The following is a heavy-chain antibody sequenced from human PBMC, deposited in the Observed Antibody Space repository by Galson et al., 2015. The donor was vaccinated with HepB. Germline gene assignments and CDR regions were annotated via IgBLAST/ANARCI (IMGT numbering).Heavy chain of an antibody. V-gene: IGHV3-23*01. D-gene: IGHD6-19*01. J-gene: IGHJ6*02. Sequence: SLRLSCAASGFTFSSYAMSWVRQAPGKGLEWVSAISGSGGSTYYADSVKGRFTISRDNSKNTLYLQMNSLRAEDTAVYYCAQASRYSSGWYWGGEDYGMDVWGQGTTVTVSS. CDR2: ISGSGGST. CDR1: GFTFSSYA. CDR3: AQASRYSSGWYWGGEDYGMDV.